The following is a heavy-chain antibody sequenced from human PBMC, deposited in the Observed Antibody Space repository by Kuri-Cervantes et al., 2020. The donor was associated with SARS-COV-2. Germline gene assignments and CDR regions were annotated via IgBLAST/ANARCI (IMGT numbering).Heavy chain of an antibody. CDR2: IRYDGSNK. CDR3: ARDLRLGNSLDY. D-gene: IGHD6-19*01. J-gene: IGHJ4*02. CDR1: GFTFSSYG. V-gene: IGHV3-30*02. Sequence: GGSLRLSCAASGFTFSSYGMHWVRQAPGKGLEWVAFIRYDGSNKYYADSVKGRFTISRDNSKNTLYLQMNSLRAEDTAVYYCARDLRLGNSLDYWGQGTLVTVSS.